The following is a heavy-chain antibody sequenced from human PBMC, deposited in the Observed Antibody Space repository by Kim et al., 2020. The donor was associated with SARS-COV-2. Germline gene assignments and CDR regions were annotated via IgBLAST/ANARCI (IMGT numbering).Heavy chain of an antibody. CDR1: GFTFSSYG. J-gene: IGHJ4*02. V-gene: IGHV3-30*18. CDR2: ISYDGSNK. D-gene: IGHD3-22*01. Sequence: GGSLRLSCAASGFTFSSYGMHWVRQAPGKGLEWVAVISYDGSNKYYADSVKGRFTISRDNSKNTLYLQMNSLRAEDTAVYYCAKDPYYDSSHFDYWGQGT. CDR3: AKDPYYDSSHFDY.